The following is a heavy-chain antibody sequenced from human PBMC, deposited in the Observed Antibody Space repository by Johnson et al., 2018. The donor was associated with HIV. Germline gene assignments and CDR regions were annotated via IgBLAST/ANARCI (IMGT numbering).Heavy chain of an antibody. D-gene: IGHD3-16*01. Sequence: QMQLVESGGGVVQPGRSLRLSCAAPGFTFISYAMHWFRQAPGRGRGGVAVISYDGRIKYYADSVKGRFTISRDNSKNTLYLQMNSLRAEDTAVYYCARVGSLAFDIWGQGTMVTVSS. CDR1: GFTFISYA. CDR3: ARVGSLAFDI. V-gene: IGHV3-30*04. CDR2: ISYDGRIK. J-gene: IGHJ3*02.